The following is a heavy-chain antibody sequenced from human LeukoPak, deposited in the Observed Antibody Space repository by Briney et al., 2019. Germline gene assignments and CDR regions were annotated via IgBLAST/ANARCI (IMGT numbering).Heavy chain of an antibody. CDR1: GGSISSYY. V-gene: IGHV4-59*08. J-gene: IGHJ4*02. CDR3: ARHSSDYDFRSGYPYYFAY. CDR2: IYYSGST. D-gene: IGHD3-3*01. Sequence: SETLSLTCTVSGGSISSYYWSWIRQPPGKGLEWIGYIYYSGSTNYNPSLKSRVTISVDTSKNQFSLKLSSVTAADTAVYYCARHSSDYDFRSGYPYYFAYWGQGTLATFSS.